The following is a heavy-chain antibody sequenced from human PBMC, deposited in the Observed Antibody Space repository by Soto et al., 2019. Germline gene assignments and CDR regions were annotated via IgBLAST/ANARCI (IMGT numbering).Heavy chain of an antibody. D-gene: IGHD4-17*01. J-gene: IGHJ6*02. Sequence: EVQLLESGGGLVQPGGSLRLSCAASGFTFSSYAMSWVRQAPGKGLEWVSAISGSGGSTYYADSVKGRFTISRDNSKNTLYLQMNSLRAEDTAVYYCAKDSNYGVGFYYYGMDVWGQGTTVTVSS. CDR2: ISGSGGST. CDR1: GFTFSSYA. V-gene: IGHV3-23*01. CDR3: AKDSNYGVGFYYYGMDV.